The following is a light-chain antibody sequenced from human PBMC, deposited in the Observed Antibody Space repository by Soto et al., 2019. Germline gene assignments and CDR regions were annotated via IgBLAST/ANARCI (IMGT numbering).Light chain of an antibody. CDR3: QQYDTSPPST. CDR2: GAS. CDR1: QSVSSSY. V-gene: IGKV3-20*01. Sequence: EIVLTQSPDTLSLSPGERATLSCRASQSVSSSYLAWYQQKPGQAPRLLIYGASSRATGIPDRFSGSGSGTDFTLTISRLEPEDLALYFCQQYDTSPPSTFGQGTRLEIK. J-gene: IGKJ5*01.